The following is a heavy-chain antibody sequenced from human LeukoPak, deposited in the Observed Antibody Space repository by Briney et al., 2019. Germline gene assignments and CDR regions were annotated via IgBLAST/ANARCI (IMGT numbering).Heavy chain of an antibody. CDR1: GFTFSSYS. J-gene: IGHJ3*02. Sequence: GGSLRLSCVASGFTFSSYSMNWVCQAPGKGLEWVSYIRTSGTNTDYTGSVKGRFTISRDNAKNSLYLQMNSLRAEDTAVYYCARDDGRVPAATYAFDIWGQGTMVTVSS. D-gene: IGHD2-2*01. CDR3: ARDDGRVPAATYAFDI. V-gene: IGHV3-48*04. CDR2: IRTSGTNT.